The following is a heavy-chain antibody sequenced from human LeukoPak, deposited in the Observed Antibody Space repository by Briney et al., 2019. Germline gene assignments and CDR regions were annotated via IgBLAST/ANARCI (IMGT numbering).Heavy chain of an antibody. V-gene: IGHV3-74*01. CDR2: INTDVTST. CDR3: AKTTVATRNALEA. CDR1: QFTLSNYW. J-gene: IGHJ3*01. Sequence: PVGSLSLSCAVSQFTLSNYWMHWVRQAPGTRLVWVSRINTDVTSTNYADSVEGRFTISRDNAKNTLHLQLNSLRAEDTAGYYCAKTTVATRNALEAWGQGTMVTVSS. D-gene: IGHD4-17*01.